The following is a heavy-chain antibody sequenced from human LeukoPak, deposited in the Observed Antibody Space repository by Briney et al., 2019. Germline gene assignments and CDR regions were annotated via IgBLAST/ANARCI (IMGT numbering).Heavy chain of an antibody. J-gene: IGHJ6*03. CDR3: ARAEQQHNYYYYYMDV. CDR1: RFTVSSNY. D-gene: IGHD6-13*01. V-gene: IGHV3-53*01. CDR2: IYSGGST. Sequence: GGSLRLSCAASRFTVSSNYMSWVRQAPGKGLEWVSVIYSGGSTYYADSVKGRFTISRDNSKNTLYLQMNSLRAEDTAVYYCARAEQQHNYYYYYMDVWGKGTTVTISS.